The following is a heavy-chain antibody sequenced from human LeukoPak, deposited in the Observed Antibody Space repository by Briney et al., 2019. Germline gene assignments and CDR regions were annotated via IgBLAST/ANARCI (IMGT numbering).Heavy chain of an antibody. V-gene: IGHV3-30-3*01. J-gene: IGHJ4*02. CDR2: ISYDGSNK. D-gene: IGHD1-26*01. Sequence: PGGSRRLSCAASGFTFSSYAMHWVRQAPGKGLEWVAVISYDGSNKYYADSVKGRFTISRDNSKNTLYLQMNSLRAEDTAVYYCARCSGSYYWDPLDYWGQGTLVTVSS. CDR1: GFTFSSYA. CDR3: ARCSGSYYWDPLDY.